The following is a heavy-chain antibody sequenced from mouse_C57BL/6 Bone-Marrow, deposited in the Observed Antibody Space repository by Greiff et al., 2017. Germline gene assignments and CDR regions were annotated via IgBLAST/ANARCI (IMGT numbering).Heavy chain of an antibody. V-gene: IGHV5-4*01. Sequence: EVKLVESGGGLVKPGGSLKLSCAASGFTFSSYAMSWVRQTPEKRLEWVATISDGGSYTYYPDNVKGRFTISRDNAKNNLYLQMSHLKSEDTAMYYCARDGYYSSAYWGQGTLVTVSA. CDR2: ISDGGSYT. J-gene: IGHJ3*01. CDR1: GFTFSSYA. CDR3: ARDGYYSSAY. D-gene: IGHD2-3*01.